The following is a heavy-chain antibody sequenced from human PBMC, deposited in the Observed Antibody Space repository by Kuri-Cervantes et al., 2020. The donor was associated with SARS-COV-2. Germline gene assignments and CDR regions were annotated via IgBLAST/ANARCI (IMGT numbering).Heavy chain of an antibody. J-gene: IGHJ6*02. CDR2: IKQDGSEK. V-gene: IGHV3-7*03. CDR3: ARGRHYYDSSGYRSYYYGMDV. D-gene: IGHD3-22*01. Sequence: GESLKISCAASGFSFSSYWMSWVRQVSGKGLEWVANIKQDGSEKYYVDSVMGRFTIPRDNAKNSLYLQMNSLRAEDTAVYYCARGRHYYDSSGYRSYYYGMDVWGQGTTVTVSS. CDR1: GFSFSSYW.